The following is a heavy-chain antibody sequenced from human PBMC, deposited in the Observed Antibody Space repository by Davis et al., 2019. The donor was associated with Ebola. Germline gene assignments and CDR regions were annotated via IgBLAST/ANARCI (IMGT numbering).Heavy chain of an antibody. D-gene: IGHD6-6*01. V-gene: IGHV3-48*03. CDR3: VRDFFEFSSSSFSDS. CDR2: ISDSGSTT. J-gene: IGHJ4*02. CDR1: GFTFNKYE. Sequence: GESLKISCAASGFTFNKYEMNWVRQAPGKGLEWISYISDSGSTTYYTDSVKGRFTISRDNAKNSLYLQMGRLRSDDTAMYYCVRDFFEFSSSSFSDSWGQGTRVTVSS.